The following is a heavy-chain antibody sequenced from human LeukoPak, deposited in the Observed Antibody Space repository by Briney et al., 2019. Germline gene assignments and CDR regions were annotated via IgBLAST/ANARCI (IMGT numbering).Heavy chain of an antibody. D-gene: IGHD3-10*01. J-gene: IGHJ6*03. V-gene: IGHV1-69*08. CDR3: ARGPIVIRGVKENYYYYYMDV. Sequence: SVKVSCKASGGTFSSFTFNWVRQAPGQGLEWMGMIIPIFSTTDYAQNFQGRVTITADKTTSTVYMELSSLISDDTAVYYCARGPIVIRGVKENYYYYYMDVWGKGTTVTVSS. CDR1: GGTFSSFT. CDR2: IIPIFSTT.